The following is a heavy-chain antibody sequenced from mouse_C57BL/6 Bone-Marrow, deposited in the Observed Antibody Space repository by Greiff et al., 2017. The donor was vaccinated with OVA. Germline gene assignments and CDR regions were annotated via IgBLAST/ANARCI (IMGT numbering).Heavy chain of an antibody. V-gene: IGHV5-6*01. Sequence: EVKLVESGGDLVKPGGSLKLSCAASGFTFSSYGMSWVRQTPDKRLEWVATISSGGSYTYYPDSVKGRFTISRDNAKNTLYLQMSSLKSEDTAMYYCGRLDWVWFAYWGQGTLVTVSA. CDR2: ISSGGSYT. CDR1: GFTFSSYG. CDR3: GRLDWVWFAY. J-gene: IGHJ3*01. D-gene: IGHD4-1*01.